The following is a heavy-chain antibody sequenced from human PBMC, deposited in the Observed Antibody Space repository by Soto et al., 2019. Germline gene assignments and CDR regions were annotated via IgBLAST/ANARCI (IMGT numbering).Heavy chain of an antibody. D-gene: IGHD3-10*01. J-gene: IGHJ6*02. CDR1: GGSIDGYN. Sequence: QVQLQESGPGLVKPSETLSLTCTVSGGSIDGYNCAWIRQPPGNSLEWVGYVYYNGGSRYNPSLEGRVPLSMDTSKSPFSLQLRSVTAADTAVYYCVRQGIGNLHGLVDVWGRGTTVTVSS. CDR3: VRQGIGNLHGLVDV. V-gene: IGHV4-59*08. CDR2: VYYNGGS.